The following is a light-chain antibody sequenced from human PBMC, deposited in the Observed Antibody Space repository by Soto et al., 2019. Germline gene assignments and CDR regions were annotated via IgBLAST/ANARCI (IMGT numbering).Light chain of an antibody. CDR2: AAS. V-gene: IGKV1-8*01. J-gene: IGKJ1*01. CDR3: QQYYSYPRT. CDR1: QGISSY. Sequence: AVRMTPSPSSLSASTGDRVTITCRASQGISSYLAWYQQKPGKAPKLLIYAASTLQSGVPSRFSGSGSGTDFTLTISCLQSEDFATYYWQQYYSYPRTFGQGTKVELK.